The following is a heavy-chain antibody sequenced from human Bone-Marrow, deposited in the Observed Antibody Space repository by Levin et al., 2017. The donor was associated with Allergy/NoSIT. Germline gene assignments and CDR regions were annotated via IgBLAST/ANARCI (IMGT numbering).Heavy chain of an antibody. CDR3: ARDFPGWDFGC. CDR2: IKEDGSEK. CDR1: GFTFNTYW. D-gene: IGHD6-19*01. V-gene: IGHV3-7*01. Sequence: GGSLRLSCAASGFTFNTYWMTWVRQSPGKGLEWVANIKEDGSEKKYVDSVKGRFTISRDNAKNSLYLQMNSLRAEDTAVYYCARDFPGWDFGCWGQGTLVTVSS. J-gene: IGHJ4*02.